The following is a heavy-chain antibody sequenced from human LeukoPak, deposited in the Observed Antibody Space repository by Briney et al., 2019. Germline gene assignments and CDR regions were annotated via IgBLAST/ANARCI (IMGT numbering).Heavy chain of an antibody. D-gene: IGHD2-2*01. Sequence: GGSLRLSCAASGFTFSSYGIHWVRQAPGKGLEWVAVIWYDGSNKYYADSVKGRFTISRDNAKNTVYLQMNSLRAEDTAVYYCARGWGPLPGDIVVVPAAKWGLFDYWGQGTLVTVSS. CDR3: ARGWGPLPGDIVVVPAAKWGLFDY. CDR2: IWYDGSNK. J-gene: IGHJ4*02. V-gene: IGHV3-33*01. CDR1: GFTFSSYG.